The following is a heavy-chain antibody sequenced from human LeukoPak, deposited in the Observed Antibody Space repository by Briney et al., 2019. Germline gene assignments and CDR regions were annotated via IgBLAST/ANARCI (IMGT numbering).Heavy chain of an antibody. CDR3: ARRGGGGYELFDY. CDR1: GGSISSYY. V-gene: IGHV4-59*08. J-gene: IGHJ4*02. D-gene: IGHD5-12*01. CDR2: IYYSGST. Sequence: SETLSLTCTVSGGSISSYYWSWIRQPPGKGLEWIGYIYYSGSTNYNPSLKSRVTMSVDTSKNQFSLKLSSVTAADTAVYYCARRGGGGYELFDYWGQGTLVTVSS.